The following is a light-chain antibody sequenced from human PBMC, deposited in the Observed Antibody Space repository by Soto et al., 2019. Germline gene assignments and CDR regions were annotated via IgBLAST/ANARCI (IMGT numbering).Light chain of an antibody. CDR3: HQRQYWPPIT. V-gene: IGKV3-11*01. J-gene: IGKJ5*01. CDR2: DAS. Sequence: VVLTQSPATLSLSPGERATLSCRTSQSVSEYLDWYQQKPGQAPRLLISDASNRATGIPARFSGSGSGTDFTLTISSLEPEDFAVYYCHQRQYWPPITFGQGTRLEIK. CDR1: QSVSEY.